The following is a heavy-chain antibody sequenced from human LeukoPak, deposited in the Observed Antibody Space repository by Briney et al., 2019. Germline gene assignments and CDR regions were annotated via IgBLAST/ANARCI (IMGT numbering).Heavy chain of an antibody. J-gene: IGHJ4*02. Sequence: GGSLRLSCAASGFTLRNSYMSWVRQAPGKGLEWVAYMNHDGSDQSHVDSVRGRFTISRDNAKNSLYLQMNSLRVEDTAVYYCARAAVYCSSSTCRTNFDSWGQGTLVTVSS. CDR1: GFTLRNSY. V-gene: IGHV3-7*01. CDR3: ARAAVYCSSSTCRTNFDS. D-gene: IGHD2-2*01. CDR2: MNHDGSDQ.